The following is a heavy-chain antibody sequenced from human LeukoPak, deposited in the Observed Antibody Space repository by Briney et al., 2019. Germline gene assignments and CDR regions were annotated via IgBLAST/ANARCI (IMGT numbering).Heavy chain of an antibody. V-gene: IGHV1-18*01. CDR1: GYTFTSYS. CDR3: ARYPLMAVAGPSAFDI. J-gene: IGHJ3*02. D-gene: IGHD6-19*01. Sequence: GASVKVSCKASGYTFTSYSISWVRQAPGQGLEWMGWISAYNGNTNYAQKLQGRVTMTTDTSTSTAYMELRSLRSDDTAVYYCARYPLMAVAGPSAFDIWGQGTMVTVSS. CDR2: ISAYNGNT.